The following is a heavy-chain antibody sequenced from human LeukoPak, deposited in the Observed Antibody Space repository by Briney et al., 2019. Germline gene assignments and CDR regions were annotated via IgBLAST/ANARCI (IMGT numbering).Heavy chain of an antibody. CDR3: ARAKSSVWLGEDYFVY. J-gene: IGHJ4*02. CDR2: IIPIFGTA. CDR1: GGTFSSYA. V-gene: IGHV1-69*05. Sequence: GASVKVSCKASGGTFSSYAIRWVRQAPGQGLEWMGRIIPIFGTANYAQKFQGRVTITTDESTSTAYMELSSLRSEDTAVYYCARAKSSVWLGEDYFVYWGQGTLVTVSS. D-gene: IGHD6-19*01.